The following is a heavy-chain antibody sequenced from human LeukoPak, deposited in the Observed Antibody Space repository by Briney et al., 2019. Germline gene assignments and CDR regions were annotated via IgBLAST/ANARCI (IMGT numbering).Heavy chain of an antibody. J-gene: IGHJ4*02. V-gene: IGHV3-66*01. CDR1: GLSVSSNC. CDR3: ARSFYDILIGYYQYFDY. CDR2: IYRDGSS. D-gene: IGHD3-9*01. Sequence: GGSLRLSCVASGLSVSSNCMSWVRQAPGKGLEWVSVIYRDGSSYYAESVKGRFTISRDNSKNTLYIQMNSLRAEDTAVYYCARSFYDILIGYYQYFDYWGQGILVTVSS.